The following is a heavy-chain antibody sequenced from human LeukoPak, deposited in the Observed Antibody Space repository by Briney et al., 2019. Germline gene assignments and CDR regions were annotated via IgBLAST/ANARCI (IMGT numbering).Heavy chain of an antibody. CDR1: GYTFTSYY. CDR3: ARDAARAMARGDWYFDC. J-gene: IGHJ4*02. CDR2: INPSGGST. V-gene: IGHV1-46*01. D-gene: IGHD3/OR15-3a*01. Sequence: ASVTVSCKASGYTFTSYYMHWVRQAPGQGLEWMGIINPSGGSTSYAQKFQGRVTMTRDTSTSTVYMELSSLRSEDTAVYYCARDAARAMARGDWYFDCWGQGTLVTVSS.